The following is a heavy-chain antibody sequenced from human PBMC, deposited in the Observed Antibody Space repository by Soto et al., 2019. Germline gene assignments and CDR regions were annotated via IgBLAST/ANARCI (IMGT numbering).Heavy chain of an antibody. CDR2: IIPIAAIA. CDR3: ARGSIIVRGAPSWFDP. CDR1: GGTFSRYT. V-gene: IGHV1-69*02. Sequence: QVQLVQSGAEVKKPGSSVKVSCKASGGTFSRYTINWVRQAPGQGLEWMGRIIPIAAIANYTQKFQGRVTITVDKSSTTANMELSSLRSDDTAVYYWARGSIIVRGAPSWFDPWGQGTLVTVSS. J-gene: IGHJ5*02. D-gene: IGHD3-10*01.